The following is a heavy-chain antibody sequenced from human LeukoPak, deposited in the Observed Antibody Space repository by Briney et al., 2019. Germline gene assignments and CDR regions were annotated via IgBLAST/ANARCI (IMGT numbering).Heavy chain of an antibody. CDR3: ARGMVRGVSAFDI. D-gene: IGHD3-10*01. Sequence: GGSLRLSCAASGFTVSSKYRSWVRQAPGKGLEWVSVICSGGNTYYADSVKGRFTISRDNSKNTLYLQMNSLRAEDTAVYYCARGMVRGVSAFDIWGQGTMVTVSS. CDR2: ICSGGNT. V-gene: IGHV3-66*01. CDR1: GFTVSSKY. J-gene: IGHJ3*02.